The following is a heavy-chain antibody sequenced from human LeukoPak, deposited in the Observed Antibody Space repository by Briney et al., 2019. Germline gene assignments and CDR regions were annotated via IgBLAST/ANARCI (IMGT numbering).Heavy chain of an antibody. J-gene: IGHJ6*03. CDR2: VDWDDDK. Sequence: SGPTLVNPTQTLTLTCTFSGFSLSTSGMCVSWIRQPPGKALEWLARVDWDDDKYYNTYLKTRLTISKDTSKNQVVLTMTNVNTVDTATYYCARTAGGNSYYYYMDVWGKGTRSPSP. CDR1: GFSLSTSGMC. V-gene: IGHV2-70*11. D-gene: IGHD4-23*01. CDR3: ARTAGGNSYYYYMDV.